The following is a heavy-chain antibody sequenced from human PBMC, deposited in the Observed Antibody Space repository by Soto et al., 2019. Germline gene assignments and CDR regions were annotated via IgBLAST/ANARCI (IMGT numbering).Heavy chain of an antibody. CDR3: AHKGGGDRILDY. CDR1: GFSLSTRGVG. Sequence: QITLKESGPPLVKPTQTLTLTCTFSGFSLSTRGVGVGWIRQPPGKALEWLALIYWDGYKHYSPSLESRLTITEDTSKNQVVLTMNNMDPVDTATYYCAHKGGGDRILDYWGQGTLVTVSS. CDR2: IYWDGYK. J-gene: IGHJ4*02. V-gene: IGHV2-5*02. D-gene: IGHD3-16*01.